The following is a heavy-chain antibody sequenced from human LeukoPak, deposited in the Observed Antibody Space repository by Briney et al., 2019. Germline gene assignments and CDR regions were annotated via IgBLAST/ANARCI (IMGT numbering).Heavy chain of an antibody. D-gene: IGHD2-8*02. Sequence: GGSLRLSCAASGFTFSSYSMNWVRQAPGKGLEWVSSISKSSTYIFYADSVKGRFTISRDNAKNSLYLQMNSLRAEDTAVYYCAREPTEELVLYAMFDYWGQGSLVTVSS. J-gene: IGHJ4*02. CDR3: AREPTEELVLYAMFDY. V-gene: IGHV3-21*01. CDR2: ISKSSTYI. CDR1: GFTFSSYS.